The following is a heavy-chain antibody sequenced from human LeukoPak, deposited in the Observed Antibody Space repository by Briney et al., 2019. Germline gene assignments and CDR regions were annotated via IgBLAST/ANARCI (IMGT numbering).Heavy chain of an antibody. CDR3: ARQHDSYHYYYVDV. J-gene: IGHJ6*03. V-gene: IGHV4-38-2*01. Sequence: PSETLSLTCAVSGYSISSGYYWIWIQQPPGKGLEWIGSLYHSDSIYYNSSLESRVTMSVDTSKNQFSLKLSFVTAADTAVYYCARQHDSYHYYYVDVWGKGTTVTVSS. D-gene: IGHD6-13*01. CDR2: LYHSDSI. CDR1: GYSISSGYY.